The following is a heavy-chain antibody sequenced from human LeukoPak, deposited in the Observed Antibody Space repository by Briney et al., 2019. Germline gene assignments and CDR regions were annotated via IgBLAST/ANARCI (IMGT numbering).Heavy chain of an antibody. D-gene: IGHD6-13*01. Sequence: GGTLRLSCAASGFTFSSYGMIWVRQAPGKGLEWVSGISGSGGSTYLADSVKGRFTIPRDNSKNTLYLQMNSLRADDTAVYYCAKDRPTVYSSSWLHFLDSWGQGTLVTVSS. CDR2: ISGSGGST. V-gene: IGHV3-23*01. J-gene: IGHJ4*02. CDR3: AKDRPTVYSSSWLHFLDS. CDR1: GFTFSSYG.